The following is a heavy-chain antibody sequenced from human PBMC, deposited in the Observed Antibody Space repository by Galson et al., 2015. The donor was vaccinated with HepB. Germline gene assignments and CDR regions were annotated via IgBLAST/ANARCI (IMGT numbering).Heavy chain of an antibody. D-gene: IGHD2-15*01. V-gene: IGHV3-43*01. CDR2: ITWDDYST. CDR3: ARGGARYCSGTSCYTGYYGMDV. Sequence: SLRLSCAASGFTFGDYTMYWVRQVPGKGLEWVSLITWDDYSTYYADSVKGRFTISRDNSKNSLFLQMKSLRTEDTALYYCARGGARYCSGTSCYTGYYGMDVWGQGTTVTVSS. J-gene: IGHJ6*02. CDR1: GFTFGDYT.